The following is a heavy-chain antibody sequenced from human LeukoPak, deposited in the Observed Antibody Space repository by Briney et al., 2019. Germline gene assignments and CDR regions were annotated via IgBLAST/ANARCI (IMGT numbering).Heavy chain of an antibody. CDR1: GFTFSSYA. CDR2: ISYDGSNK. J-gene: IGHJ4*02. V-gene: IGHV3-30-3*01. Sequence: PGGSLRLSCAASGFTFSSYAVHWVRQAPGKGLEWVAVISYDGSNKYYADSVKGRFTISRDNSKNTLHLQMNSLRAEDTAVYYWARGVVPAATLGYFDYWGQGTLVTVSS. CDR3: ARGVVPAATLGYFDY. D-gene: IGHD2-2*01.